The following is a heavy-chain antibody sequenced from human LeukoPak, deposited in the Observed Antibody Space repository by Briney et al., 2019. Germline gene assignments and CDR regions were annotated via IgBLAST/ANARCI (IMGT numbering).Heavy chain of an antibody. CDR3: ARGGIDSGPLGYCSGGSCYFDY. D-gene: IGHD2-15*01. CDR2: VDPEDGET. Sequence: EASVKVSCKVSGYTFTDYYMHWVQQAPGKGLEWMGLVDPEDGETIYAEKFQGRVTITADTSTDTAYMDLSSLRSEDTAVYYCARGGIDSGPLGYCSGGSCYFDYWGQGTLVTVSS. J-gene: IGHJ4*02. CDR1: GYTFTDYY. V-gene: IGHV1-69-2*01.